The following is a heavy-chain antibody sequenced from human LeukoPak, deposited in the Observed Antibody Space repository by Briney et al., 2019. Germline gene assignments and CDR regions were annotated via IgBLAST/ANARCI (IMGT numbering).Heavy chain of an antibody. CDR1: GGSISDYY. Sequence: SETLSLTCTVSGGSISDYYWSWIRQPAGKGLEWIGRIYTSGSTNYNPSLKSRVTISVDTSKNQFSLKLSSVTAADTAVYYCARGQWLKSVYFDYWGQGTLVTASS. CDR3: ARGQWLKSVYFDY. CDR2: IYTSGST. J-gene: IGHJ4*02. D-gene: IGHD6-19*01. V-gene: IGHV4-4*07.